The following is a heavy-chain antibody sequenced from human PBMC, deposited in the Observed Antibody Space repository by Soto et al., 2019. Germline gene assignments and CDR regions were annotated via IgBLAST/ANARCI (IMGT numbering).Heavy chain of an antibody. V-gene: IGHV4-61*01. J-gene: IGHJ4*02. CDR2: IYHSGST. Sequence: ETLSLTCTVSVGSVSSGSYYWNWIRQPPGKGLEWIGSIYHSGSTDYNPSLKSRVTISVDTSKNQFSLKLGSVTAADTAVYYCATVSLQLTTMDYWGQGALVTVSS. D-gene: IGHD4-4*01. CDR1: VGSVSSGSYY. CDR3: ATVSLQLTTMDY.